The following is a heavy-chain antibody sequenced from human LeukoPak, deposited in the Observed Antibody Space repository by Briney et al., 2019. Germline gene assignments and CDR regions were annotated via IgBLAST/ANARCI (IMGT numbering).Heavy chain of an antibody. CDR2: ITATGSTT. J-gene: IGHJ4*02. Sequence: GGSLRLSCAVSGFSLSDYYMTWIRQVPGKGLEWISYITATGSTTYYADSLKGRLTISRDTAKSFVYLQMNSLRVDDTAVYYCPRRTIITPGGFDYWGQGTLVTVSS. D-gene: IGHD3-10*01. CDR3: PRRTIITPGGFDY. CDR1: GFSLSDYY. V-gene: IGHV3-11*01.